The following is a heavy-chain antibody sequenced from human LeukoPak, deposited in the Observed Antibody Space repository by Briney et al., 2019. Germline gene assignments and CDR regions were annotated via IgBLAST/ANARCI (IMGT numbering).Heavy chain of an antibody. CDR3: ARDNPDWYFDL. V-gene: IGHV4-59*01. D-gene: IGHD1-14*01. CDR2: IYYSGST. Sequence: SETLSLTCTVSGGSISSYYWSWIRQPPGKGLEWIGYIYYSGSTNYNPSLKSRVTISIDTSKNQFSLKLSSVTAADTAVYYCARDNPDWYFDLWGRGTLVTVSS. CDR1: GGSISSYY. J-gene: IGHJ2*01.